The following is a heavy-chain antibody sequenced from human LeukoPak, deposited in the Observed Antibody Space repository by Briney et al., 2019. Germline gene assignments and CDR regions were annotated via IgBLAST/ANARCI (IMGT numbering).Heavy chain of an antibody. Sequence: SETLSLTCTVSGGSISSGGYYWRWIRQHPGKGLEWIGYIYYSGSTYYNPSLKSRVTISVDTSKNQFSLKLSSVTAADTAVYYCARDLGHSNTYYYDSIWGQGTLVTVSS. CDR2: IYYSGST. CDR1: GGSISSGGYY. J-gene: IGHJ4*02. V-gene: IGHV4-31*03. D-gene: IGHD3-22*01. CDR3: ARDLGHSNTYYYDSI.